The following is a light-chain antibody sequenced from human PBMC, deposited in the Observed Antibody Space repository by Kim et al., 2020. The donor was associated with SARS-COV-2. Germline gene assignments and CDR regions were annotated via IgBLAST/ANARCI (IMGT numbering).Light chain of an antibody. CDR1: SSDVGGHSY. Sequence: QSALTQPASVSGSPGQSITISCTGTSSDVGGHSYVSWYQQHPGKAPKLMIYDVSHRPSGVSDRFSGSKSGNTASLTISGLQAEDEADYYCSSYRTGNTVIFGGGTKLTVL. V-gene: IGLV2-14*03. CDR3: SSYRTGNTVI. J-gene: IGLJ2*01. CDR2: DVS.